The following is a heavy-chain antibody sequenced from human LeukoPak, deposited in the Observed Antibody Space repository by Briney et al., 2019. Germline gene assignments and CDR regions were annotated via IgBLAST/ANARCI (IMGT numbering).Heavy chain of an antibody. Sequence: GGSLRLSCAASGFSVSSIYMNWVRQAPGKGVEWVSVIYSDGTTYYADSVKGRFTISRDDSKNTLYLHMNSLRAEDTAVYYCARAPNWRFDHWGQGTLVTVSS. CDR2: IYSDGTT. J-gene: IGHJ4*02. CDR3: ARAPNWRFDH. V-gene: IGHV3-53*01. CDR1: GFSVSSIY. D-gene: IGHD1-1*01.